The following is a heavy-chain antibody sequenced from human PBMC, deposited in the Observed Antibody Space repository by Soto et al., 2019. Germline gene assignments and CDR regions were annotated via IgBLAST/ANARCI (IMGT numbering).Heavy chain of an antibody. CDR2: IYYSGST. V-gene: IGHV4-28*03. D-gene: IGHD3-10*01. CDR1: GYSISSSNW. CDR3: ARVGFGELLAHGMDV. Sequence: SETLSLTCAVSGYSISSSNWWGWIRQPPGKGLEWIGYIYYSGSTYYNPSLKSRVTMSVDTSKNQFSLKLSSVTAVDTAVYYCARVGFGELLAHGMDVWGQGTTVTVS. J-gene: IGHJ6*02.